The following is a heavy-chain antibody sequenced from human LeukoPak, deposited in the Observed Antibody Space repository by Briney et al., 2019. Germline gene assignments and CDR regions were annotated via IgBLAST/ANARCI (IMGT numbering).Heavy chain of an antibody. V-gene: IGHV5-51*01. CDR1: GYSFINYW. Sequence: GESLKISCTISGYSFINYWIGWVRQMPGKGLEWMGIIYPGDSDTRYSPSFQGQVTISADKSISTAYLQWSSLKASDTAIYYCARPRAGGTGLSSFDYWGQGTLVTVSS. CDR3: ARPRAGGTGLSSFDY. CDR2: IYPGDSDT. D-gene: IGHD4-23*01. J-gene: IGHJ4*02.